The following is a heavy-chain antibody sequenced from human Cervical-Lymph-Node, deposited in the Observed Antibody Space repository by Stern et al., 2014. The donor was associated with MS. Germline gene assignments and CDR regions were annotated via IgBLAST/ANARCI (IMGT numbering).Heavy chain of an antibody. CDR2: IIPILGIA. D-gene: IGHD5-18*01. CDR1: GGTFSSYT. V-gene: IGHV1-69*09. J-gene: IGHJ4*02. CDR3: ARDLRGYSYGPRFDY. Sequence: VQLGESGAEVKKPGSSVKVSCKASGGTFSSYTISWVRQAPGQGLEWMGRIIPILGIANYAQKFQGRVTITADKSTSTAYMELSSLRSEDTAVYYCARDLRGYSYGPRFDYWGQGTLVTVSS.